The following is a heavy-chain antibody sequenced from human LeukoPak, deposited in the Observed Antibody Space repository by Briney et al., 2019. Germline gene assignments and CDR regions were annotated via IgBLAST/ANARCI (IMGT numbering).Heavy chain of an antibody. D-gene: IGHD6-19*01. J-gene: IGHJ5*02. CDR3: ARTQYSSGWYSWFDP. Sequence: GGSLRLSCAASGFTISSYAMSWVRQAPGKGLEWVSAISGSGGITYYADSVKGRFTISRDNSKNTLYLQMNSLGAEDTAVYYCARTQYSSGWYSWFDPWGQGTLVTVSS. CDR2: ISGSGGIT. CDR1: GFTISSYA. V-gene: IGHV3-23*01.